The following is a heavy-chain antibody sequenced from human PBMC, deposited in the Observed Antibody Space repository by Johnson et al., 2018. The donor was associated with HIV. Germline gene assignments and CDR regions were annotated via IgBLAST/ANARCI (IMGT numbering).Heavy chain of an antibody. Sequence: QVQLVESGGGVVQSGGSLRLSCAASGFTFSSYGMHWVRQAPGKGLQWVAFIRYDGHNEYYADSVKGRFTISRDNSKNTLYLEMNSLRAEDTAVYYCAKGRVAARQGGAFDIWGQGTMVTVSS. CDR2: IRYDGHNE. CDR1: GFTFSSYG. CDR3: AKGRVAARQGGAFDI. D-gene: IGHD6-6*01. V-gene: IGHV3-30*02. J-gene: IGHJ3*02.